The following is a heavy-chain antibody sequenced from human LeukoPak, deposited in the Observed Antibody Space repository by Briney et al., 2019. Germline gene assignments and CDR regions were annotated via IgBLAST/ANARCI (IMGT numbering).Heavy chain of an antibody. V-gene: IGHV3-30-3*01. Sequence: GGSLRLSCAASGFTFSTSAMHWVRQAPGKGLEWVAVISYDGSNTYYADSVRGRFTISIDNSKNTLYLQMNSLRPDDTAVYYCARRAASSAYYFDQWGQGTLVTVSS. J-gene: IGHJ4*02. CDR2: ISYDGSNT. D-gene: IGHD6-19*01. CDR3: ARRAASSAYYFDQ. CDR1: GFTFSTSA.